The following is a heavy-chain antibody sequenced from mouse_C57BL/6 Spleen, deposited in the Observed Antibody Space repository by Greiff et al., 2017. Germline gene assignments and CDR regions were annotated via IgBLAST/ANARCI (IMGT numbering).Heavy chain of an antibody. V-gene: IGHV1-76*01. CDR3: ARLKDGYDLDY. Sequence: QVQLQQSGAELVRPGASVKLSCKASGYTFTDYYINWVKQRPGQGLEWIARIYPGSGNTYYNEKFKGKATLTAEKSSSTAYMQLSSLTSEDSAVYFCARLKDGYDLDYWGQGTTLTVSS. CDR2: IYPGSGNT. D-gene: IGHD2-2*01. CDR1: GYTFTDYY. J-gene: IGHJ2*01.